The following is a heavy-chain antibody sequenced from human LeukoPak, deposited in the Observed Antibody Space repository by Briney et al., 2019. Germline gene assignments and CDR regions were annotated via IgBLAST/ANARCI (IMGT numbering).Heavy chain of an antibody. CDR3: AKGLRYFDPYYFDY. CDR1: GFTFTTYS. CDR2: ISYDGSNK. J-gene: IGHJ4*02. Sequence: GGSLRLSCAASGFTFTTYSLHWVRQAPGKGLEWVAAISYDGSNKYYTDSVKGRFTISRDNAKNSLYLQMNSLRAEDTALYYCAKGLRYFDPYYFDYWGQGTLVTVSS. V-gene: IGHV3-30-3*01. D-gene: IGHD3-9*01.